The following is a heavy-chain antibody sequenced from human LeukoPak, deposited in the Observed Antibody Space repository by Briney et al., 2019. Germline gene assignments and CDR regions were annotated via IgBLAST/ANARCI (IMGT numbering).Heavy chain of an antibody. J-gene: IGHJ4*02. CDR1: GFTFSSYA. CDR2: LSGSGDST. D-gene: IGHD6-13*01. Sequence: GGSLRLSCAASGFTFSSYAMSWVRQAPGKGLEWVSVLSGSGDSTHYADSVKGRFTISRDNSKNTLYLQMNSLRAEDTAIYYCAKVWSSSWSPFDYWGQGTLVTVSS. CDR3: AKVWSSSWSPFDY. V-gene: IGHV3-23*01.